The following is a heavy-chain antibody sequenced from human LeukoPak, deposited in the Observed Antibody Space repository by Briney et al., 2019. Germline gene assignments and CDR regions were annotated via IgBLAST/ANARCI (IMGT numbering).Heavy chain of an antibody. Sequence: GGSLRLSCTTSGFPFGDYAMSWVRQAPGKGLEWVAFIRSKDFGGTTNYAASVKGRFTISRDDSKSIAYLQMNSLETEDTAVYYCSRETIQVWSRYYYYYMAVWGEGTTVTVSS. D-gene: IGHD5-18*01. CDR2: IRSKDFGGTT. V-gene: IGHV3-49*04. CDR3: SRETIQVWSRYYYYYMAV. J-gene: IGHJ6*03. CDR1: GFPFGDYA.